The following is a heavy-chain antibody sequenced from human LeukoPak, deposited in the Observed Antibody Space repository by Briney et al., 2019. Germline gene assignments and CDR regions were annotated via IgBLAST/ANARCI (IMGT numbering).Heavy chain of an antibody. CDR3: ARDGGSYGGQYAFDI. Sequence: SETLSLTCTVSGGSISSYYWSWIRQPPGKGLEWIGEINHSGSTNYNPSLKSRVTISVDTSKNQFSLKLSSVTAADTAVYYCARDGGSYGGQYAFDIWGQGTMVTVSS. CDR2: INHSGST. D-gene: IGHD1-26*01. J-gene: IGHJ3*02. CDR1: GGSISSYY. V-gene: IGHV4-34*01.